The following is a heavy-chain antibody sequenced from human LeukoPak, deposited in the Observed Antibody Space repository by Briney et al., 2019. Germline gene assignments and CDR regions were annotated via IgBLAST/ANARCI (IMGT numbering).Heavy chain of an antibody. CDR1: GYTFTSYD. J-gene: IGHJ4*02. V-gene: IGHV1-8*01. CDR2: MNPNSGNT. D-gene: IGHD2-15*01. CDR3: ARSARYCSGGSCRTYYFDY. Sequence: GASVKVSCEASGYTFTSYDINWVRQATGQGLEWMGWMNPNSGNTGYAQKFQGRVTMTRNTSISTAYMELSSLRSEDTAVYYCARSARYCSGGSCRTYYFDYWGQGTLVTVSS.